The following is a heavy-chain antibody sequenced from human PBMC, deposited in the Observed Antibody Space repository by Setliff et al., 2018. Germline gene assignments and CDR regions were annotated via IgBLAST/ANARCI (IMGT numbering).Heavy chain of an antibody. D-gene: IGHD1-1*01. CDR2: IYTNGGT. J-gene: IGHJ6*03. CDR3: ARANKKLDYYYYYYMDV. V-gene: IGHV4-61*02. Sequence: SETLSLTCTVSGGSISSGSYYWSWIRQPAGKGLEWIGRIYTNGGTDYNPYLKSRVTISLDTSKNRFSLKLSSVTAADTAVYYCARANKKLDYYYYYYMDVWGTGTTVTSP. CDR1: GGSISSGSYY.